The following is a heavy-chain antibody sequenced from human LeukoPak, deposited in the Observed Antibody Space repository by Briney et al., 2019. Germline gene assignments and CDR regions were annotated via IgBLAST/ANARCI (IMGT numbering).Heavy chain of an antibody. J-gene: IGHJ6*03. V-gene: IGHV3-74*01. CDR2: INSDGSST. Sequence: GGSLRLSCGASGFTFSSYAMSWVRQAPGKGLVWVSRINSDGSSTSYADSVKGRFTISRDNAKNTLYLQMNSLRAEDTAVYYCARAYGDYVSYYYYYMDVWGKGTTVTVSS. CDR3: ARAYGDYVSYYYYYMDV. D-gene: IGHD4-17*01. CDR1: GFTFSSYA.